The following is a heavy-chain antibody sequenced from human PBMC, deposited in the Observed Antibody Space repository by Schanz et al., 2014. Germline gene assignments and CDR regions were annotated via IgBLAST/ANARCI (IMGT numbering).Heavy chain of an antibody. J-gene: IGHJ5*02. D-gene: IGHD3-3*01. CDR3: AKFLYDDPS. CDR2: VYATGRT. V-gene: IGHV4-4*07. CDR1: GASVSSFY. Sequence: QVQLQESGPGLVKPSETLSLTCAVSGASVSSFYWSWIRQPAGKGLEWIGHVYATGRTKYNPSLKSRVTMSGDTSQKQFSLKLSSVTAADTAVYYCAKFLYDDPSWGQGTLVTVSS.